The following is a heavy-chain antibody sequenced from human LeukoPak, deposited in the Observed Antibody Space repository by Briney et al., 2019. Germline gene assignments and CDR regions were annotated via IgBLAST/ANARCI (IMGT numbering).Heavy chain of an antibody. CDR3: ARGDHVVVPAAGVDY. Sequence: GASVKVSCKASGYTFTGYYMHWLRQAPGQGLEWMGWINPNSGGTNYAQKFQGRVTMTRDTSISTAYMELSRLRSDDTAVYYCARGDHVVVPAAGVDYWGQGTLVTVSS. CDR2: INPNSGGT. CDR1: GYTFTGYY. J-gene: IGHJ4*02. D-gene: IGHD2-2*01. V-gene: IGHV1-2*02.